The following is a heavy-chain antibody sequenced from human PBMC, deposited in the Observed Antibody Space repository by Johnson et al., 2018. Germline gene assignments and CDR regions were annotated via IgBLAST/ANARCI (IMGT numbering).Heavy chain of an antibody. CDR1: GFTFSSHW. V-gene: IGHV3-74*01. Sequence: VRLQESGGGLVQPGGSLRLSCAASGFTFSSHWMHWVRQGPGKGLVWVSRIKYAGSGTRYADSVKGRFTISRDNAKNTLYLQMNSLRAEDTAVYYCAIEWYTGFYIWGQGTMVTVSS. J-gene: IGHJ3*02. CDR3: AIEWYTGFYI. CDR2: IKYAGSGT. D-gene: IGHD1-1*01.